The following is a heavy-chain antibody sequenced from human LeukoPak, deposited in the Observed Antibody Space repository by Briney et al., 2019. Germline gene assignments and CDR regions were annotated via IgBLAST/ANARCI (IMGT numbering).Heavy chain of an antibody. CDR1: GFTFSGSA. CDR3: TMRDMAAAGHFDY. CDR2: VRSKANRYAT. J-gene: IGHJ4*02. D-gene: IGHD6-13*01. Sequence: GGSLRLSCAASGFTFSGSAMHWVRQASGKGLEWVGRVRSKANRYATAYAASVKGRFTISRDDSKNTAYLQMNSLKTEDTAVYYCTMRDMAAAGHFDYWGQGTLDTVSS. V-gene: IGHV3-73*01.